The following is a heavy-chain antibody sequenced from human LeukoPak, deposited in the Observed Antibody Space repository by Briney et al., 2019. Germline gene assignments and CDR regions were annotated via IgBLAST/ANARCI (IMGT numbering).Heavy chain of an antibody. J-gene: IGHJ4*02. CDR3: ASFSYYGSGSPHFGY. D-gene: IGHD3-10*01. Sequence: SETLSLTCAVSGGSISTSTYYWGWIRQPPGKGLEWIGSIFYSGSTYYNPSLKSRVTISVDTSKNQFSLKLSSVTAADTAVYYCASFSYYGSGSPHFGYWGQGTLVTVSS. V-gene: IGHV4-39*01. CDR2: IFYSGST. CDR1: GGSISTSTYY.